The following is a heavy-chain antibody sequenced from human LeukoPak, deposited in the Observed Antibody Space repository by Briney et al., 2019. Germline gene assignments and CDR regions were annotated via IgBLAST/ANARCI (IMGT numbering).Heavy chain of an antibody. V-gene: IGHV4-39*07. D-gene: IGHD2-2*01. CDR3: ARGPVPAAIDAFDI. Sequence: PSETLSLTCTVSGGSISSSNYYWGWIRQPPGKGLEWIGSIYYSGSTYYNPSLKSRATISLDTSKNQFSLKLSSVTAADTAVYYCARGPVPAAIDAFDIWGQGTMVTVSS. J-gene: IGHJ3*02. CDR1: GGSISSSNYY. CDR2: IYYSGST.